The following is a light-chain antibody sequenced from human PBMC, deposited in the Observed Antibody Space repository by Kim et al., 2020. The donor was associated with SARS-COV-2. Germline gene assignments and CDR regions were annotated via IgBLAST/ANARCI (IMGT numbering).Light chain of an antibody. J-gene: IGLJ3*02. V-gene: IGLV10-54*04. CDR2: RIN. CDR3: SAWDSSLDAWV. Sequence: QAGLTHSPSVSKGLRQTATLTCTGNSNNVVDQGPAWLQLHQGHPPKLLSDRINLRPSGISARFSASRSGNTASLTITGLQAEDEADYYCSAWDSSLDAWVFGGGTKLTVL. CDR1: SNNVVDQG.